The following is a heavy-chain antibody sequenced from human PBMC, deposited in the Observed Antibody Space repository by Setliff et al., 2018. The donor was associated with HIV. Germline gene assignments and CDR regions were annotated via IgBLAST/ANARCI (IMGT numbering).Heavy chain of an antibody. CDR2: MSASGSA. CDR1: GPPIDVGSFF. J-gene: IGHJ4*02. CDR3: ARRRSGSSYRFFNY. D-gene: IGHD3-16*02. Sequence: SETLSLTCTVSGPPIDVGSFFWTWIRQSAGRGLEWIGHMSASGSAKYNPTLQSRVTLSVDPSNNQFSLSLTSVTAADTAVYYCARRRSGSSYRFFNYWGLGSLVTVSS. V-gene: IGHV4-61*09.